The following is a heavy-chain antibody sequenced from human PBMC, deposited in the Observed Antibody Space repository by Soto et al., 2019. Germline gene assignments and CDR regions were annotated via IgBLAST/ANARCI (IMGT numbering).Heavy chain of an antibody. CDR1: GGVLSSYT. V-gene: IGHV1-69*01. CDR3: SIDDYTAFRLDY. Sequence: QVQVVQSGAEVKKPGSSVKVSCKAPGGVLSSYTLNWVRQAPGQGLEWMGGIVPMFGTTTYAQKFQGRVTISAHLSTTTAYIDLSSLRSDDTAVYYCSIDDYTAFRLDYWGQVTLVTVAS. CDR2: IVPMFGTT. D-gene: IGHD4-4*01. J-gene: IGHJ4*02.